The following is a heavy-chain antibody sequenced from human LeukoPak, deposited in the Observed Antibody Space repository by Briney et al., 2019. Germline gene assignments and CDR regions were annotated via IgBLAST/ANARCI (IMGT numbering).Heavy chain of an antibody. CDR2: IGSSSSTI. D-gene: IGHD6-13*01. J-gene: IGHJ4*02. CDR3: ARDRSSWYRGKGEIFDY. Sequence: GGSLRLSCAASGFTFSSYSMNWVRQAPGKGLEWVSYIGSSSSTIYYADSVKGRFTISRDNAKNSLYLQMNSLRAEDTAVYYCARDRSSWYRGKGEIFDYWGQGTLVTVSS. V-gene: IGHV3-48*01. CDR1: GFTFSSYS.